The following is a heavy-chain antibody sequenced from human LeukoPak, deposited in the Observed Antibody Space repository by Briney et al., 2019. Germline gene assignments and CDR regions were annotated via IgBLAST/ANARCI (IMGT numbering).Heavy chain of an antibody. V-gene: IGHV1-2*02. D-gene: IGHD3-22*01. CDR3: ARSRHSSAYSPPDY. CDR2: INPNSGGT. CDR1: GYTFTGYY. Sequence: AASVKVSCKASGYTFTGYYMHWVRQAPGQGLEWMGWINPNSGGTNYAQKFQGRITMTRDTSINTAYMEVSRLRSDDTAVYYCARSRHSSAYSPPDYWGQGTLVTVSS. J-gene: IGHJ4*02.